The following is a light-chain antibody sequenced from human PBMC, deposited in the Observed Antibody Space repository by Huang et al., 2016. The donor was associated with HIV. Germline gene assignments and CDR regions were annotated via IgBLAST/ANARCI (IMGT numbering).Light chain of an antibody. CDR1: QSVYASSTSKDY. V-gene: IGKV4-1*01. J-gene: IGKJ1*01. Sequence: DIIMSQSPESLTVSLGEMATLNCRSSQSVYASSTSKDYRAWFQQKPGQPPKLLLFWASSREVGVPDRFSGSGSGTHFTLTIANLQPEDAAIYYCQQYYSLPQTFGQGTRV. CDR2: WAS. CDR3: QQYYSLPQT.